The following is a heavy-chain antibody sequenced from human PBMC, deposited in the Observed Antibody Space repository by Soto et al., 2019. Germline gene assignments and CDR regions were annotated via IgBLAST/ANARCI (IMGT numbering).Heavy chain of an antibody. V-gene: IGHV2-5*02. CDR1: GFSLSTSGVG. J-gene: IGHJ5*02. D-gene: IGHD2-2*01. Sequence: SGPTLVKPTQTLTLTCTFSGFSLSTSGVGVGWIRQPPGKALEWLALIYLDDDKRYSPSLKSRLTITKDTSKNQVVLTMTNMDPVDTATYYCARRAEPAATLYNWFDPWGQGTLVTVSS. CDR3: ARRAEPAATLYNWFDP. CDR2: IYLDDDK.